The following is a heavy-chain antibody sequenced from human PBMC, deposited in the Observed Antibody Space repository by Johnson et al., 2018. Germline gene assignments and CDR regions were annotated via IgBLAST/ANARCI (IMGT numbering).Heavy chain of an antibody. D-gene: IGHD1-14*01. V-gene: IGHV3-33*01. CDR1: GFIFSDYG. CDR3: ASLATTDNTLDI. J-gene: IGHJ3*02. CDR2: IWFDGSEK. Sequence: QVQLVESGGGVVQPGRSLRLSCAASGFIFSDYGMHWVRQAPGKGLEWVAVIWFDGSEKKYVDSVKGRFTISRDTSKNTLNLQMNSLRVEDPAVYYCASLATTDNTLDIWGHGTVVIVSS.